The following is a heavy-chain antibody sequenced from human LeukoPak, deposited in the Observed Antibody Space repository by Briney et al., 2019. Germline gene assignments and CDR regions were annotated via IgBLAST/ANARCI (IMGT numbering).Heavy chain of an antibody. CDR3: ARDISGGFTPYYFDY. CDR1: GGSISDYS. D-gene: IGHD3-16*01. CDR2: IYYSGSA. J-gene: IGHJ4*02. V-gene: IGHV4-59*01. Sequence: PSETLSLTCTVSGGSISDYSWSWIRQPPGKGLEWIGNIYYSGSANHNPSLKSRVTISVDTSKNQFSLKLSSVTAADTAVYYCARDISGGFTPYYFDYWGQGTLVTVSS.